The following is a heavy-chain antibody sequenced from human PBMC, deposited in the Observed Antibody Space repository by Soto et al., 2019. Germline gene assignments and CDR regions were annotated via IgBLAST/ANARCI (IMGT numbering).Heavy chain of an antibody. D-gene: IGHD2-15*01. CDR1: GGSIANKNYF. CDR2: AAYSGGT. V-gene: IGHV4-39*01. J-gene: IGHJ4*02. CDR3: AKVVVGATSHSDFDS. Sequence: SETLSLTCTVSGGSIANKNYFWGWVRQPPGKGLEWIGSAAYSGGTYKNPSLKSRVTVSVDTSKNQFSLKLTSVTAADTAVYYCAKVVVGATSHSDFDSWGQGTLVTVPS.